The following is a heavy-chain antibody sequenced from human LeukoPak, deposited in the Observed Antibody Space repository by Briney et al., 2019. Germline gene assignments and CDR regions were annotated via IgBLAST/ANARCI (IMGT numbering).Heavy chain of an antibody. Sequence: GGSLRLSCVASGFSFSDHYMDWVPQAPGKGLEWLGRIRNGVNTYTTEYAASVKGRFTISREDSQNSLFLQMSSLKTEDTAVYYCATYGSANYINYYYYGLDAWGQGTTVIVSS. CDR2: IRNGVNTYTT. J-gene: IGHJ6*02. CDR1: GFSFSDHY. CDR3: ATYGSANYINYYYYGLDA. D-gene: IGHD3-10*01. V-gene: IGHV3-72*01.